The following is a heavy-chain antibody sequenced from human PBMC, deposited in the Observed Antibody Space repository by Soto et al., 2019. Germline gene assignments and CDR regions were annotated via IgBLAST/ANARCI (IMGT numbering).Heavy chain of an antibody. CDR1: GGAISGYY. CDR3: ARGRRFSDWFDP. V-gene: IGHV4-4*07. Sequence: PSETLSLTCTVTGGAISGYYWTWIRQSDGEGLEWIGRIYSSGSTNYNPSLKSRVTISLDTSMNYFSLRLSSVTAADTAVYYCARGRRFSDWFDPWGQGTLVTVSS. J-gene: IGHJ5*02. CDR2: IYSSGST. D-gene: IGHD3-3*01.